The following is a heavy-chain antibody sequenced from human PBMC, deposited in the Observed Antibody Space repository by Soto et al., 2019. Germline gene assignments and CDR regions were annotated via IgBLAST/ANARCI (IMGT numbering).Heavy chain of an antibody. V-gene: IGHV3-30-3*01. J-gene: IGHJ3*02. CDR1: GFTFSNYA. D-gene: IGHD5-18*01. CDR2: ISYDGSNK. CDR3: ARPGAVTI. Sequence: QVQLVESGGGVVQHGRSLRLSCAASGFTFSNYAMHWDRPATGKGLEWVTVISYDGSNKYSADSVKGRFTISRDHSTNTLSLQTNSLRTEDPAVDYCARPGAVTIGGQGTMVTVSA.